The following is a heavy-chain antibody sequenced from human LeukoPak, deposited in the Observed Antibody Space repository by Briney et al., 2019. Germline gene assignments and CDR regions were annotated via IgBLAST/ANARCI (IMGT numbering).Heavy chain of an antibody. D-gene: IGHD1-7*01. Sequence: PGGSLTLSCQVFGFTFSDHYMDWVRQAPGKGLEWVGRARNKPKGYTTVYAAFVKGRFTISRDDSKDSLYLQMNSLKTDDTAVYYCATVEGNYGHWGQGNLVTVSS. J-gene: IGHJ1*01. CDR3: ATVEGNYGH. CDR2: ARNKPKGYTT. CDR1: GFTFSDHY. V-gene: IGHV3-72*01.